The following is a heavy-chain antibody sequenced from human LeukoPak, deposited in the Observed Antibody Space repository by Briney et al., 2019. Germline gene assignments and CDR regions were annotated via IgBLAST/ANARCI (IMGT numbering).Heavy chain of an antibody. J-gene: IGHJ4*02. D-gene: IGHD3-16*02. CDR1: GGSISSYY. CDR3: ARIVGGSQDY. Sequence: PSETLSLTCTVSGGSISSYYWSWIRQPPGKGLEWIAYIFNSGTTNYNPSLKSRVTISVDTSKNQFSLQLNSVTPEDTAVYYCARIVGGSQDYWGQGTLVTVSS. CDR2: IFNSGTT. V-gene: IGHV4-59*12.